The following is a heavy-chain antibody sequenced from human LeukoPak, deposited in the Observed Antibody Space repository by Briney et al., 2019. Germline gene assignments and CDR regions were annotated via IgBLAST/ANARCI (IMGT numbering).Heavy chain of an antibody. V-gene: IGHV3-23*01. D-gene: IGHD6-19*01. Sequence: GGSLRLSCAASEFTFSSYAMSWVRQAPGKGLEWVSTIGGNSGSAYYADSVKGRFTISRDNSKNTLYLQMNSLRAEDTAVYYCAKDRVAVAGINYFDYWGQGTLVTVSS. J-gene: IGHJ4*02. CDR2: IGGNSGSA. CDR3: AKDRVAVAGINYFDY. CDR1: EFTFSSYA.